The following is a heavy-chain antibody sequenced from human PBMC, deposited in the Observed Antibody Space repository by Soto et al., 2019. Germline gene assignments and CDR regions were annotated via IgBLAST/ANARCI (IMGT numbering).Heavy chain of an antibody. CDR1: GYTFTSYG. J-gene: IGHJ4*02. Sequence: ASVKVSCKASGYTFTSYGISWVRQAPGQGLEWMGWISAYNGNTNYAQKLQGRVTMTTDTSTSTAYMELRSLRSDDTAVYYCARGDDSSGLTDYFDYWGQGTLVTVSS. CDR3: ARGDDSSGLTDYFDY. V-gene: IGHV1-18*01. CDR2: ISAYNGNT. D-gene: IGHD3-22*01.